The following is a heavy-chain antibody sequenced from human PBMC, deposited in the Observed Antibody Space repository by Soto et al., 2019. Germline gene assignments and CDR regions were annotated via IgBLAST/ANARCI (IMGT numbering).Heavy chain of an antibody. CDR1: GYTFTGYY. Sequence: QVQLVQSGAEVKKPGASVKVSCKASGYTFTGYYMHWVSQAPGQGLEWMGWINPNSGGTNYARKFQGWVNMTRDTAISTAYMELSRLRSDDTAVYYCARTRDLAAAGGLGYSYGMDVWGQGTTVTVSS. V-gene: IGHV1-2*04. D-gene: IGHD6-13*01. CDR3: ARTRDLAAAGGLGYSYGMDV. J-gene: IGHJ6*02. CDR2: INPNSGGT.